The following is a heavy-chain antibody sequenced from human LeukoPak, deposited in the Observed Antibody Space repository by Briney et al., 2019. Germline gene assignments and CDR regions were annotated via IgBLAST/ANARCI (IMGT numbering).Heavy chain of an antibody. D-gene: IGHD5-18*01. Sequence: GTSLRLSCAASGFIFSDYAMHWVRQAPGKGLEWVAQIWFDGSKKNYADSVKGRFTISRDQSKNTVSLQMNSLRAEDTALYYCAKDGQSYAPYAMDVWGQGTTVNVSS. CDR2: IWFDGSKK. CDR3: AKDGQSYAPYAMDV. CDR1: GFIFSDYA. J-gene: IGHJ6*02. V-gene: IGHV3-30*18.